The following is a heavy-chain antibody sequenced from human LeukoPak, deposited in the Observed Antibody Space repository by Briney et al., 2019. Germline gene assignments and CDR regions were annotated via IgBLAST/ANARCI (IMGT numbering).Heavy chain of an antibody. V-gene: IGHV1-69*05. CDR2: IIPIFGTA. CDR3: ARDPGPEDAFDI. CDR1: GGTFSSYA. J-gene: IGHJ3*02. Sequence: ASVKVSCKASGGTFSSYAISWVRQGPGQGLEWMGGIIPIFGTANYAQKFQGRVTITTDESTSTAYMELSSLRSEDTAVYYCARDPGPEDAFDIWGQGTMVTVSS.